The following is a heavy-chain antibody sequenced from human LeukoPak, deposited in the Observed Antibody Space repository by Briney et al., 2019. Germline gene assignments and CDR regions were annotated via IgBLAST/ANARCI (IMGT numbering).Heavy chain of an antibody. J-gene: IGHJ6*02. V-gene: IGHV3-30*18. Sequence: GGSLRLSCAASGFTFSSYGMHWVRQAPGKGLEWVAVISHDGSNKYYADSVKGRFTISRDNSKNTLYLQMNSLRAEDTAVYYCAKVVTIFGVVIGEYGMDVWGQGTTVTVSS. D-gene: IGHD3-3*01. CDR3: AKVVTIFGVVIGEYGMDV. CDR2: ISHDGSNK. CDR1: GFTFSSYG.